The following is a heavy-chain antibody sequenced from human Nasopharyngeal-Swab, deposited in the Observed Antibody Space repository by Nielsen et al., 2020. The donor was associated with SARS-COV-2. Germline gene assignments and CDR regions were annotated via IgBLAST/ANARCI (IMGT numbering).Heavy chain of an antibody. D-gene: IGHD3-3*01. V-gene: IGHV3-7*01. CDR1: GFPFRRYW. J-gene: IGHJ4*02. CDR3: GRAPSYDYWSGYCDC. Sequence: GESLKISCAASGFPFRRYWMSLVRQAPGKGLEWVANIKGDGSETYYVDSMKGRFTISRDNAKNSLYLQVNSLRAEDTAVYYCGRAPSYDYWSGYCDCWGQGTLVTVSS. CDR2: IKGDGSET.